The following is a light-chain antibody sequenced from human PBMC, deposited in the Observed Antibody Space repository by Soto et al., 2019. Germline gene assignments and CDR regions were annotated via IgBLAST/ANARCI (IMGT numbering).Light chain of an antibody. CDR3: QERSHWT. J-gene: IGKJ1*01. Sequence: EIVLTQSPVTLSLSPGQRATLSCRASVMISTYVAWYQQKPGQAPRLLIYDASNRATGVPARFSGSGSGTDFTLTISALEPDDFAVYYCQERSHWTFGRGTKVDI. CDR1: VMISTY. V-gene: IGKV3-11*01. CDR2: DAS.